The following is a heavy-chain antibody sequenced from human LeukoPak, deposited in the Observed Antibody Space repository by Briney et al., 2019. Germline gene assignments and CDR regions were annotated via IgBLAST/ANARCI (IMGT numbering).Heavy chain of an antibody. J-gene: IGHJ4*02. CDR3: AKDRVSGLGYYGSGSPRY. V-gene: IGHV3-23*01. D-gene: IGHD3-10*01. Sequence: AGGSLRLSCAASGFTFSSYAMSWVRQAPGKGLEWVSAISGSGGSTYYAGSVKGRFTISRDHSKTTLYLEMNSLRAEDTAVYYCAKDRVSGLGYYGSGSPRYWGQGTLVTVSS. CDR2: ISGSGGST. CDR1: GFTFSSYA.